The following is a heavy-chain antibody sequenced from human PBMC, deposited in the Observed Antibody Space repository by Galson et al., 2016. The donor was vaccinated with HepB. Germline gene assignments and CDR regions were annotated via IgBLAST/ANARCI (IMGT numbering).Heavy chain of an antibody. CDR3: AREDSTTWFHFDS. D-gene: IGHD3-10*01. Sequence: ETLSLTCTVSAYSISSGYFWGWLRQPPGKGLEWIGSIYHTGSAYYNPSLMTRVTISVDTSKNQFSLKLSSVTAADTAVYYCAREDSTTWFHFDSWGQGTQVTVSS. J-gene: IGHJ4*02. V-gene: IGHV4-38-2*02. CDR1: AYSISSGYF. CDR2: IYHTGSA.